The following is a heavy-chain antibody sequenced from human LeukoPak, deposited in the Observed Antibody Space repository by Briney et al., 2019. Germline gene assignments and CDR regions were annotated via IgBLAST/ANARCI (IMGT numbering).Heavy chain of an antibody. J-gene: IGHJ3*02. Sequence: GRCLRLSCAASGFTVSSNYMSWVRQAPGKGLEWVSVIYSGGSTYYADSVKGRFTISRDNSKNTLYLQMNSLRAEDTAVYYCARDHGRAFDIWGQGTMVTVSS. V-gene: IGHV3-66*01. CDR3: ARDHGRAFDI. CDR2: IYSGGST. CDR1: GFTVSSNY. D-gene: IGHD1-26*01.